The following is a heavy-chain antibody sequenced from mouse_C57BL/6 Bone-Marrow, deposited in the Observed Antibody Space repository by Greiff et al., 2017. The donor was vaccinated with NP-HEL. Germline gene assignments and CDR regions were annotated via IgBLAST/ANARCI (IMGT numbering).Heavy chain of an antibody. CDR3: ARSDGYYVRYAMDY. Sequence: EVQLQQSGPELVKPGASVKISCKASGYTFTDYYMNWVKQSHGKSLEWIGDINPNNGGTSYNQKFKGKATLTVDKSSSTAYMERRSLTSEDSAVYYGARSDGYYVRYAMDYWGQGTSVTVSS. CDR1: GYTFTDYY. D-gene: IGHD2-3*01. V-gene: IGHV1-26*01. J-gene: IGHJ4*01. CDR2: INPNNGGT.